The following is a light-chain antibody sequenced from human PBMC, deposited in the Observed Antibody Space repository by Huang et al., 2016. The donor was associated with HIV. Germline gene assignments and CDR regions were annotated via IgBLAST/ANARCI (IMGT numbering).Light chain of an antibody. Sequence: IVLTQSPATLSLSPGERATLTCGPSQSVRNNYLAWYQQKPGLAPRLLIYDAHVRATGIPDRFSGSGSGTDFTLTISRLEPEDFAMYYCQQYSTSSYTFGQGTKVDI. J-gene: IGKJ2*01. CDR1: QSVRNNY. V-gene: IGKV3D-20*01. CDR2: DAH. CDR3: QQYSTSSYT.